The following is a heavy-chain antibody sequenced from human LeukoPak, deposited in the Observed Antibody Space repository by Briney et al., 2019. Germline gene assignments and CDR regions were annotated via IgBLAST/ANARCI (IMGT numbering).Heavy chain of an antibody. V-gene: IGHV3-48*04. CDR2: IDSGGGAT. D-gene: IGHD6-19*01. CDR1: GFTFSAYS. CDR3: ARGPRGWFASDY. J-gene: IGHJ4*02. Sequence: GRSLRLSCAASGFTFSAYSMNWVRQAPGKGLEWISFIDSGGGATYYADSVKGRFTISRDDAKNTMYLQMNSLRVEDTALYYCARGPRGWFASDYWGQGTVVIVSS.